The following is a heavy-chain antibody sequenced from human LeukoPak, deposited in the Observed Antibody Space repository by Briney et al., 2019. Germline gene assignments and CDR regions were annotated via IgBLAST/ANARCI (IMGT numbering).Heavy chain of an antibody. CDR3: ASLGYCSSTSCSRGAFDI. CDR2: ISSSGSTI. J-gene: IGHJ3*02. D-gene: IGHD2-2*01. V-gene: IGHV3-11*01. Sequence: PGGSLRLSCAASGFTFSDYYMSWIRQAPGKGLEWVSYISSSGSTIYYADSVKGRFAISRDNAKNSLYLQMNSLRAEDTAVYYCASLGYCSSTSCSRGAFDIWGQGTMVTVSS. CDR1: GFTFSDYY.